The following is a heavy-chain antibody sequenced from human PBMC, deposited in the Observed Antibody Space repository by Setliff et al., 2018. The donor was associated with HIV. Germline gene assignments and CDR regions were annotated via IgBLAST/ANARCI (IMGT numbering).Heavy chain of an antibody. CDR3: AKERGSSQPCDY. J-gene: IGHJ4*02. CDR1: GFTFDDYG. V-gene: IGHV3-20*04. CDR2: INWNGGST. Sequence: GGSLSLSCAASGFTFDDYGMSWVRQPPGKGLEWVSGINWNGGSTGYADSVKGRFTISRDNSKKMLYLQMNSLRADDTAVYFCAKERGSSQPCDYWGQGTLVTVSS. D-gene: IGHD3-10*01.